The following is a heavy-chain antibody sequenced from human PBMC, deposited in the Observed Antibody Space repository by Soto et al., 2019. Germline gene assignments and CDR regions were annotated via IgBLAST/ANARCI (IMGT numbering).Heavy chain of an antibody. Sequence: QVQLVQSGAEVKKSGSSVRVSCKASGGTFSSYGINWVRQAPGQGLEWMGGIIPMFGTTNYAQRFQGRVTITADKSTSTAYMEVGSLRSEDTARYYCAREGVVVVPGANQHASYYYYSMDVWGQGTAVTVSS. CDR1: GGTFSSYG. CDR3: AREGVVVVPGANQHASYYYYSMDV. V-gene: IGHV1-69*06. J-gene: IGHJ6*02. CDR2: IIPMFGTT. D-gene: IGHD2-2*01.